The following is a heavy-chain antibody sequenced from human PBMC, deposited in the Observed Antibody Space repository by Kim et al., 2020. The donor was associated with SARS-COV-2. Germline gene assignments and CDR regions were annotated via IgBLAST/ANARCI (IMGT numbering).Heavy chain of an antibody. V-gene: IGHV3-23*01. CDR1: GFTFSNYA. Sequence: WGSLRLSCAASGFTFSNYAMSWVRQAPGKGLEWVSAISGSGGSTYYADSVKGRFTISRDNSKNTLYLQMNSLRAEDTAVYYCAKGEYYDSTKGTEYYYYGMDVWGQGTTVTVSS. D-gene: IGHD3-22*01. CDR3: AKGEYYDSTKGTEYYYYGMDV. J-gene: IGHJ6*02. CDR2: ISGSGGST.